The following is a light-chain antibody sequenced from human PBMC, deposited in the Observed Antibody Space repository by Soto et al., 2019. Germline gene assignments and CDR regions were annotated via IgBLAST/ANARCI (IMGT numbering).Light chain of an antibody. CDR2: GAS. CDR3: QQYGSSLLT. Sequence: EIVLTQSPGTPSLSPGERATLSCRASQSVSSSYLAWYQQKPGQAPRLFIYGASSRATGIPDRFSGSGSGTDFTLTISRLEPEDFAVYYCQQYGSSLLTFGGGTKVDIK. V-gene: IGKV3-20*01. J-gene: IGKJ4*01. CDR1: QSVSSSY.